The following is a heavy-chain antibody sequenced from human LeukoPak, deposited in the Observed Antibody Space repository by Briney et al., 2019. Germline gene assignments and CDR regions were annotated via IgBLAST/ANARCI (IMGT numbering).Heavy chain of an antibody. D-gene: IGHD5-24*01. J-gene: IGHJ4*02. CDR3: ARGARWLQRHFDY. CDR2: INHSGST. Sequence: SEILSLTCAVYGGSFSGYYWSWIRQPPGKGLEWIGEINHSGSTNYNPSLKSRVTISVDTSKNQFSLKLSSVTAADTAVYYCARGARWLQRHFDYWGQGTLVTVSS. V-gene: IGHV4-34*01. CDR1: GGSFSGYY.